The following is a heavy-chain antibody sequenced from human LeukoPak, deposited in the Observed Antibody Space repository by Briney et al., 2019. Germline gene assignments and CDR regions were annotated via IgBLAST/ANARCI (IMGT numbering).Heavy chain of an antibody. D-gene: IGHD5/OR15-5a*01. J-gene: IGHJ3*02. V-gene: IGHV4-59*01. CDR2: IYYSGST. CDR1: GGSISSYY. CDR3: ARDKGLPQAFDI. Sequence: SETLSLTCTVSGGSISSYYWSWIRQPPGKGLEWIGYIYYSGSTSYNPSLKSRVTISVDTSKNQFSLKLTSVTAADTAVYYCARDKGLPQAFDIWGQGTMVTVSS.